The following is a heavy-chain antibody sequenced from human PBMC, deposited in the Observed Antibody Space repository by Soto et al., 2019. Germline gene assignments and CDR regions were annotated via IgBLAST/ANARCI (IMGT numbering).Heavy chain of an antibody. CDR2: IKSKTDGGTT. Sequence: GGSLRLSCAASCFTFSNAWMNWVRQAPGKGLEWVGRIKSKTDGGTTDYAAPVKGRFTISRDDSKNTLYLQMNSLKTEDTAVYYCTIQGYDFWSGYYVGWGQGTLVTVSS. D-gene: IGHD3-3*01. V-gene: IGHV3-15*07. CDR1: CFTFSNAW. CDR3: TIQGYDFWSGYYVG. J-gene: IGHJ4*02.